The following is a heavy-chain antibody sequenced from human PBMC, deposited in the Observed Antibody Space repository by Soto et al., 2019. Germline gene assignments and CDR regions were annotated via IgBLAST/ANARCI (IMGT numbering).Heavy chain of an antibody. V-gene: IGHV1-69*01. CDR3: AREPGIPEQPGPISYYYYGMDV. CDR1: GGTFSSYA. Sequence: QVQLVQSGAEVKKPGSSVKVSCKASGGTFSSYAISWVRQAPGQGLEWMGGIIPIFGTANYAQKFQGRVTITADESTSTAYMELSSLRSEDTAVYYCAREPGIPEQPGPISYYYYGMDVWGQGTTVTVSS. D-gene: IGHD3-10*01. CDR2: IIPIFGTA. J-gene: IGHJ6*02.